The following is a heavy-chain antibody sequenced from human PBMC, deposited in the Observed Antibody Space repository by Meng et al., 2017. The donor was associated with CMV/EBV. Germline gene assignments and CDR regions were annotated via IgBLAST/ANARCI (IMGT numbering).Heavy chain of an antibody. CDR2: IIPIFGTA. CDR3: ARERQNIVVVPAAPYYYYYYGMDV. J-gene: IGHJ6*02. D-gene: IGHD2-2*01. CDR1: GGTFSSYA. Sequence: SVKVSCKASGGTFSSYAISWVRQAPGQGLEWMGGIIPIFGTANYAQKFQGRVTMTRDTSISTAYMELSRLRSDDTAVYYCARERQNIVVVPAAPYYYYYYGMDVWGQGTTVTVSS. V-gene: IGHV1-69*05.